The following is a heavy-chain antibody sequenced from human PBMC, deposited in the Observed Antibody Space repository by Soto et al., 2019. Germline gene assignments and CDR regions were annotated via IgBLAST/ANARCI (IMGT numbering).Heavy chain of an antibody. CDR3: ARSDYDFWSGYSKEYNWFDP. V-gene: IGHV1-69*13. D-gene: IGHD3-3*01. Sequence: GASVKVSCKASGGTFSSYAISWVRQAPGQGLEWMGGIIPIFGTANYAQKFQGGVTITADESTSTAYMELSSLRSEDTAVYYCARSDYDFWSGYSKEYNWFDPWGQGTLVTVSS. CDR1: GGTFSSYA. J-gene: IGHJ5*02. CDR2: IIPIFGTA.